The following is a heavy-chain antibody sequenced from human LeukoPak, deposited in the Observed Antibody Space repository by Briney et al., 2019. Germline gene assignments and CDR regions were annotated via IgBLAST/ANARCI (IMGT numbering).Heavy chain of an antibody. J-gene: IGHJ6*03. D-gene: IGHD5-18*01. CDR2: IYYSGST. Sequence: KTSETLSLTCTVSGGSISSYYWSWIRQPPGKGLEWIGYIYYSGSTNYNPSLKSRVTISVDTSKNQFSLKLSSVTAADTAVYYCERAYSSLDYYYYMDVWGKGTTVTVSS. CDR3: ERAYSSLDYYYYMDV. V-gene: IGHV4-59*01. CDR1: GGSISSYY.